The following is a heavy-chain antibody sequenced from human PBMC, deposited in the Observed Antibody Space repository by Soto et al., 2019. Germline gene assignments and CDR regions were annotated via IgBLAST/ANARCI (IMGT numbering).Heavy chain of an antibody. Sequence: SETLSLTCTVSGGSVSSGSYYWSWIRQPPGKGLEWIGYIYYSGSTNYNPSLKSRVTISVDTSKNQFSLKLSSVTAADTAVYYCARDPSPYYDFWSGSQKYYYCYGMDVWGQGTTVTVSS. CDR1: GGSVSSGSYY. J-gene: IGHJ6*02. CDR2: IYYSGST. D-gene: IGHD3-3*01. CDR3: ARDPSPYYDFWSGSQKYYYCYGMDV. V-gene: IGHV4-61*01.